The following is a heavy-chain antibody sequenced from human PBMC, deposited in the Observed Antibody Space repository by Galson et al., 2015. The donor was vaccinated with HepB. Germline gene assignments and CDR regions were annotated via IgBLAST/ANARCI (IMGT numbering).Heavy chain of an antibody. CDR3: AREWVRGGVVVAAATGVLWWFDP. Sequence: SVKVSCKASGGSFSRLAISWVRQARGQGLEWVGGIIPLFGKVNYAEKFQGRVTLTADESTTTAYMELNSLASEDTAVYYCAREWVRGGVVVAAATGVLWWFDPWGQGTLVTVSS. CDR2: IIPLFGKV. V-gene: IGHV1-69*13. CDR1: GGSFSRLA. J-gene: IGHJ5*02. D-gene: IGHD2-15*01.